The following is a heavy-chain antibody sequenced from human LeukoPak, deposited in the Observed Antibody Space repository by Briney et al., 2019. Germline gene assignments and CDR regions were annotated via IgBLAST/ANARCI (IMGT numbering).Heavy chain of an antibody. Sequence: SETLSLTCTVSGGSISSSSYYWGWIRQPPGKGLEWIGSIYYSGSTYYNPSLKSRVTISVDTSKNQFSLKLSSVTAADTAVYYCASHVTERWLQVPYYFDYWGQGTLVTVSS. CDR3: ASHVTERWLQVPYYFDY. D-gene: IGHD5-24*01. CDR2: IYYSGST. V-gene: IGHV4-39*01. CDR1: GGSISSSSYY. J-gene: IGHJ4*02.